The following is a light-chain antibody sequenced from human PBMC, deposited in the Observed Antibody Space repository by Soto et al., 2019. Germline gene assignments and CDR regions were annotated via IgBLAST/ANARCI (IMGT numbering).Light chain of an antibody. J-gene: IGKJ1*01. CDR3: LQSYNAWT. CDR1: QSVFYSSNNRNY. V-gene: IGKV4-1*01. CDR2: WAS. Sequence: DIVMTQSPDSLAVSLGERATINCKSSQSVFYSSNNRNYLAWYQQKPGQPPKLLFYWASTRESGVPDRFSASGSGTDFTLTISSLQAEDVAVYYCLQSYNAWTFGQGTKVDIK.